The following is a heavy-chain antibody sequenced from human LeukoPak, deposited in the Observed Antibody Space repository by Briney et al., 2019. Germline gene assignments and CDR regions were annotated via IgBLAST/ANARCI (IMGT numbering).Heavy chain of an antibody. D-gene: IGHD3-10*01. J-gene: IGHJ6*03. Sequence: GGSLRLSCAASGFTFSTYGMRWVRQAPGKGVDWVAVISKDGNNKYYADSVKGRFNISRDNSKNTMYLQMNRLRAEDTALYYCAKTKPITVVSSSLTYYYHYMDVWGKGTTVTVYS. CDR2: ISKDGNNK. CDR1: GFTFSTYG. V-gene: IGHV3-30*18. CDR3: AKTKPITVVSSSLTYYYHYMDV.